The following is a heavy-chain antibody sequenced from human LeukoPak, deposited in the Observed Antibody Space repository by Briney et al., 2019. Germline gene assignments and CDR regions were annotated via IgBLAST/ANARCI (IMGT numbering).Heavy chain of an antibody. Sequence: QPGGSLRLSCAASGSTFSSYAMSWVRQAPGKGLEWVSAISGSGGSTYYADSVKGRFTISRDNSKNTLYLQMNSLRAEDTAVYYCATYLGPGYPFDYWGQGTLVTVSS. V-gene: IGHV3-23*01. D-gene: IGHD1-1*01. CDR3: ATYLGPGYPFDY. CDR1: GSTFSSYA. CDR2: ISGSGGST. J-gene: IGHJ4*02.